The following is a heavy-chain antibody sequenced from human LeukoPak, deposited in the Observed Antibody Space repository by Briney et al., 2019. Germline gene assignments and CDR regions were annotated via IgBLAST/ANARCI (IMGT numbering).Heavy chain of an antibody. J-gene: IGHJ4*02. CDR1: GFTFSSYS. Sequence: GGSLRLSYAASGFTFSSYSISWVSQAPGKGLGWVSSISSSSSYIDYADSVKGRFTISRDNAKNSLYLQMNSLRAEDTAVYYCATDSPTHYYYDSSDYWGQGTLVTVSS. D-gene: IGHD3-22*01. V-gene: IGHV3-21*01. CDR3: ATDSPTHYYYDSSDY. CDR2: ISSSSSYI.